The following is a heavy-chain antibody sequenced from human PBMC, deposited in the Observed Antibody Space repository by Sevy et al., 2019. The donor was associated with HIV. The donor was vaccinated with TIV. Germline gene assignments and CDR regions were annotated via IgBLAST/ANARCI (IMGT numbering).Heavy chain of an antibody. V-gene: IGHV4-61*02. CDR3: ARASSSGWYNGWFDP. D-gene: IGHD6-19*01. CDR1: GGSISSGSYY. CDR2: IYTSEST. J-gene: IGHJ5*02. Sequence: SETLSLTCTVSGGSISSGSYYWSWIRQPAGKGLEWIGRIYTSESTNCSPSLMSRVTISVDTSKNQFSLKLSSVTAADTAVYYCARASSSGWYNGWFDPWGQGTLVTVSS.